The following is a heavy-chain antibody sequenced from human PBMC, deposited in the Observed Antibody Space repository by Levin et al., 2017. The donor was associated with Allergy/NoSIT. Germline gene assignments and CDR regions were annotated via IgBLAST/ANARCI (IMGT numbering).Heavy chain of an antibody. CDR3: AKESEVVTLDY. V-gene: IGHV3-21*04. J-gene: IGHJ4*02. CDR1: GFTFSSYS. CDR2: ISGSSSYI. D-gene: IGHD4-23*01. Sequence: GGSLRLSCAASGFTFSSYSMNWVRQAPGKGLEWVSSISGSSSYIYYADSVKGRFTISRDNSKNTLYLQMNSLRAEDTAVYYCAKESEVVTLDYWGQGTLVTVSS.